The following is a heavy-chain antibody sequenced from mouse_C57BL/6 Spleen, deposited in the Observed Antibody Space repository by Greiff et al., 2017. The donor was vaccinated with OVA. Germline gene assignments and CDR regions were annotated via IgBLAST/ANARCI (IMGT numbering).Heavy chain of an antibody. D-gene: IGHD4-1*01. Sequence: VQVVESGPGLVAPSQSLSITCTVSGFSLTSYGVHWVRQPPGKGLEWLVVIWSDGSTTYNSALKSRLSISKDNSKSQVFLKMNSLQTDDTAMYYCARHEELGRYYAMDYWGQGTSVTVSS. CDR2: IWSDGST. CDR3: ARHEELGRYYAMDY. CDR1: GFSLTSYG. V-gene: IGHV2-6-1*01. J-gene: IGHJ4*01.